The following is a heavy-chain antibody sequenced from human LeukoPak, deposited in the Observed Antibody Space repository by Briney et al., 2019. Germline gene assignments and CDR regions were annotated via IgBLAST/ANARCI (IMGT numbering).Heavy chain of an antibody. CDR3: ARGYYGSGSFTPYWYFDL. CDR1: GGSISSYY. J-gene: IGHJ2*01. Sequence: PSETLSLTCTVSGGSISSYYWSWIRQPPGKGLEWIGYIYYSGSTNYNPSLKSRVTISVDTSKNQFSLKLSSVTAADTAVYYCARGYYGSGSFTPYWYFDLWGRGTLVTVSS. V-gene: IGHV4-59*01. CDR2: IYYSGST. D-gene: IGHD3-10*01.